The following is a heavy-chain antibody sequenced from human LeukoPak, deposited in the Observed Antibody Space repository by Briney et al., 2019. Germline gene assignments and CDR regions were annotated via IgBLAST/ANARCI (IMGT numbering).Heavy chain of an antibody. D-gene: IGHD5-12*01. CDR1: GGSISTYY. V-gene: IGHV4-59*01. CDR3: ARVDYSGYDTRGWFDP. J-gene: IGHJ5*02. Sequence: SETLSLTCTVSGGSISTYYWSWIRQPPGKGLEWIGYIYYSGSTNYNPSLKSRVTISVDASKNQFSLKLSSVTAADTAVYYCARVDYSGYDTRGWFDPWGQGTLVTVSS. CDR2: IYYSGST.